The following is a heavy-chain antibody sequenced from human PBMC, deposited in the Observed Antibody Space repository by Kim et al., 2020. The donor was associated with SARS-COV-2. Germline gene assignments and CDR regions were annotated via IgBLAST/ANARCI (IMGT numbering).Heavy chain of an antibody. J-gene: IGHJ6*02. CDR2: IYSGGST. CDR3: ARGQFLYYDSSG. D-gene: IGHD3-22*01. CDR1: GFTVSSNY. V-gene: IGHV3-66*01. Sequence: GGSLRLSCAASGFTVSSNYMSWVRQAPGKGLEWVSVIYSGGSTYYADSVKGRFTISRDNSKNTLYLQMNSLRAEDTAVYYCARGQFLYYDSSGGGQGTTVTVSS.